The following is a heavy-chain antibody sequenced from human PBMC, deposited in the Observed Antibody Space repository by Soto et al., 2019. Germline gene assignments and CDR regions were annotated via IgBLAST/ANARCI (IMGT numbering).Heavy chain of an antibody. CDR1: GGSISSGGYY. V-gene: IGHV4-31*03. Sequence: QVQLQESGPGLVKPSQTLSLTCTVSGGSISSGGYYWSWIRQHPGKGLEWIGYIYYSGSTYYNPSLQSRVTISVDTSKNQFSLKLSSVTAADTAVYYCASSGVVVAAQYYGMDVWGQGTTVTVSS. CDR3: ASSGVVVAAQYYGMDV. CDR2: IYYSGST. J-gene: IGHJ6*02. D-gene: IGHD2-15*01.